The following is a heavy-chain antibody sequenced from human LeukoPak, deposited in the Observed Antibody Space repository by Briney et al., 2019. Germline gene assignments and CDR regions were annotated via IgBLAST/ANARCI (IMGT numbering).Heavy chain of an antibody. CDR1: GYTFTGYY. CDR3: ARERYDSSGIDAFDV. Sequence: ASVKVPCKASGYTFTGYYMHWVRQAPGQGLEWMGIINPSDGSTSYAQKFQGRVTMTRDTSTSTVYMELSSLRSEDTAVYYCARERYDSSGIDAFDVWGQGTMVTVSS. J-gene: IGHJ3*01. D-gene: IGHD3-22*01. V-gene: IGHV1-46*01. CDR2: INPSDGST.